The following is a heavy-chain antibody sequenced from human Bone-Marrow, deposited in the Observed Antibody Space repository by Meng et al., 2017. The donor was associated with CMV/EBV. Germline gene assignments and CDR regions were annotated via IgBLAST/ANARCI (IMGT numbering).Heavy chain of an antibody. CDR2: IFYSGST. CDR1: GVSVNNGSYY. CDR3: ARFDYALY. D-gene: IGHD4-17*01. V-gene: IGHV4-61*01. J-gene: IGHJ4*02. Sequence: GSLRLSCSVSGVSVNNGSYYWNWIRQPPGRGLEWIGYIFYSGSTNYNPSLKGRVTISVDTSKNQFSLKLRSVTAADTAVYYCARFDYALYWGQGTLVTVSS.